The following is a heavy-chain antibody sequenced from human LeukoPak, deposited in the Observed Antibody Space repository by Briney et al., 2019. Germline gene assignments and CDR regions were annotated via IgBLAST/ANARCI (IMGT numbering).Heavy chain of an antibody. V-gene: IGHV1-8*02. J-gene: IGHJ4*02. D-gene: IGHD6-25*01. CDR1: GYTFTSYG. CDR3: ARGGPGDTAAVDY. Sequence: GAPVKVSCKASGYTFTSYGISWVRQATGQGLEWMGWMNPNSGNTGYAQKFQGRVTMTRNTSISTAYMELSSLRSEDTAVYYCARGGPGDTAAVDYWGQGTLVTVSS. CDR2: MNPNSGNT.